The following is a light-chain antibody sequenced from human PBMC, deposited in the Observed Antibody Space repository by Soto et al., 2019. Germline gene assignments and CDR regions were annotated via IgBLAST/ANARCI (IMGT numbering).Light chain of an antibody. CDR3: QQYNSWPT. V-gene: IGKV3-15*01. CDR1: HSISTN. CDR2: GAS. Sequence: EIIMTQSPATLSVSPGEGATLSCRTSHSISTNLAWYQHKRGQSPRLLVYGASTRATGVPARVSGSGSGAEFTLSISSLQSEDFAVYYCQQYNSWPTFCGGTKVEIK. J-gene: IGKJ4*01.